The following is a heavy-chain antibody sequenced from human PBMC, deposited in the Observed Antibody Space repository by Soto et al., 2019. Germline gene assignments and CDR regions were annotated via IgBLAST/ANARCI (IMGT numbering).Heavy chain of an antibody. Sequence: ASVKVSCKASGYTFTSYGISWVRQAPGQGLEWMGWISAYNGNTNYSQKFQGRVTMTTDTSTSTAYMELSSLRSEDTAVHYCARALNDFWSGYYFDYWGQGTLVTVSS. CDR1: GYTFTSYG. J-gene: IGHJ4*02. D-gene: IGHD3-3*01. CDR2: ISAYNGNT. CDR3: ARALNDFWSGYYFDY. V-gene: IGHV1-18*01.